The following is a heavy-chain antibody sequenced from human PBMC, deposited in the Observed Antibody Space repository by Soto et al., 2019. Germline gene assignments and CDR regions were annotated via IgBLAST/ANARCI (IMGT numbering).Heavy chain of an antibody. CDR3: ARDPPLSMIVVVGVDDF. D-gene: IGHD3-22*01. Sequence: PGGSLRHSCAASGFTFSSYYMNWVRQAPGKGLEWVSSISSRSTFINYADSVKGRFTISRDNDKGLVYLQMNSLRAEDTAVYYCARDPPLSMIVVVGVDDFWGQGTLVNVSS. V-gene: IGHV3-21*06. CDR1: GFTFSSYY. J-gene: IGHJ4*02. CDR2: ISSRSTFI.